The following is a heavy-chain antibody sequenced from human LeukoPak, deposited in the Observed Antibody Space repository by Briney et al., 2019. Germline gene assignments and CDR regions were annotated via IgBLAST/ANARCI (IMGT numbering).Heavy chain of an antibody. Sequence: KISCKGSGYSFTSYWIGWVRQMPGKGLEWMGIIPIFGTANYAQKFQGRVTITADESTSTAYMELSSLRSEDTAVYYCARVPFLNYYDSSGFHRYYFDYWGQGTLVTVSS. J-gene: IGHJ4*02. CDR3: ARVPFLNYYDSSGFHRYYFDY. V-gene: IGHV1-69*01. D-gene: IGHD3-22*01. CDR1: GYSFTSYW. CDR2: IIPIFGTA.